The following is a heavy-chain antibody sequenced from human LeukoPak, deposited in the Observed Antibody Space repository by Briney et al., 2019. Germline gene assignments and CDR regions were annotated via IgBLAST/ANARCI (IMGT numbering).Heavy chain of an antibody. Sequence: SETLSLTCTVSGHSITSDHYWAWVRQPPGKGLEWIGSIYYTGSTYYSPAFKSRLTISADTSKSQFSLKLASVTAADTAVYYCTRDPGHARYMDVWGKGTTVTVSS. CDR2: IYYTGST. CDR3: TRDPGHARYMDV. CDR1: GHSITSDHY. D-gene: IGHD7-27*01. V-gene: IGHV4-38-2*02. J-gene: IGHJ6*03.